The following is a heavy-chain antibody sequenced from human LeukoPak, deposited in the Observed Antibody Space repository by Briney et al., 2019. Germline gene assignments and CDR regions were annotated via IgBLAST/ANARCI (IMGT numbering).Heavy chain of an antibody. CDR1: GFTFSSYG. D-gene: IGHD3-3*01. Sequence: PGGSLRLSCAASGFTFSSYGMHWVRQAPGKGLEWVAFIRYDGSNKYYADSVKGRFTISRDNSKNTLYLQMNSLRAEDTAVYYCARASITIFGVGTSPDYWGQGTLVTVSS. CDR3: ARASITIFGVGTSPDY. J-gene: IGHJ4*02. V-gene: IGHV3-30*02. CDR2: IRYDGSNK.